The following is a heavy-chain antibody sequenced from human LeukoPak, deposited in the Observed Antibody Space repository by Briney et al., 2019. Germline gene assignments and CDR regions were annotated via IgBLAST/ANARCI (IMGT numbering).Heavy chain of an antibody. CDR3: AKISGGIGYYFDY. CDR2: ISGSGGST. D-gene: IGHD2-15*01. Sequence: GGSLRLSCAASGLTLSDYTMSWVRQAPGKGLEWVSAISGSGGSTYYADSVKGRFTISRDNSKNTLYLQMNSLRAEDTAVYYCAKISGGIGYYFDYWGQGTLVTVSS. V-gene: IGHV3-23*01. CDR1: GLTLSDYT. J-gene: IGHJ4*02.